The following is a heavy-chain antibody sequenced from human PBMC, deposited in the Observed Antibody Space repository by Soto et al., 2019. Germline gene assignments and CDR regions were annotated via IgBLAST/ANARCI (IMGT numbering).Heavy chain of an antibody. J-gene: IGHJ5*02. CDR1: GYSFTSYW. V-gene: IGHV5-10-1*01. CDR2: IDPSDSYT. Sequence: PGESLKISCKGSGYSFTSYWISWVRQMPGKGLEWMGKIDPSDSYTNYSPSFQGHVTISADKSVNTAYLQWRSLKASDTAMYYRARHEVANWFDPWGQGTLVTVSS. CDR3: ARHEVANWFDP.